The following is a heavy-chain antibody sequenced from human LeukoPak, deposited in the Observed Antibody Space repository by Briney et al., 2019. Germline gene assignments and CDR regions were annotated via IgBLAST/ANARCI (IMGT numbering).Heavy chain of an antibody. V-gene: IGHV4-34*01. Sequence: SETLSLTCAVYGGSFSGYYWSWIRQPPGRGLEWIGEINHSGSTNYNPSLKSRVTISVDTSKNQFSLKLSSVTAADTAVYYCARGKSRRNYYDSSGYYWGQGTLVTVSS. CDR3: ARGKSRRNYYDSSGYY. J-gene: IGHJ4*02. D-gene: IGHD3-22*01. CDR1: GGSFSGYY. CDR2: INHSGST.